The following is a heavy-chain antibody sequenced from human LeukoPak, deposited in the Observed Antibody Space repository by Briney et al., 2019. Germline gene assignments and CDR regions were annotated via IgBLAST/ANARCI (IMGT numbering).Heavy chain of an antibody. J-gene: IGHJ4*02. CDR2: ISGSGSST. D-gene: IGHD3-22*01. CDR3: AKVHMYYYESSGYIDY. V-gene: IGHV3-23*01. CDR1: GFTFSSYA. Sequence: GSLRLSCVASGFTFSSYAMSWVRQAPGKGLEWASAISGSGSSTYYADSVKGRFTISRDNSKNTLYLQMNSLRAEDTAVYYCAKVHMYYYESSGYIDYWGRGTLVTVSS.